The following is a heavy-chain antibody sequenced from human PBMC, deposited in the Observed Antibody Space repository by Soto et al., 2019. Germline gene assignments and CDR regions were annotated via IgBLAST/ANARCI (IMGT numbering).Heavy chain of an antibody. J-gene: IGHJ3*02. CDR1: GYRFTSYW. V-gene: IGHV5-51*01. Sequence: GESLKISCKGSGYRFTSYWIGWVRQMPGKGLEWMGIIYPGDSDTRYSPSFQGQVTISADKSISTAYLQWSSLKASDTAMYYCARQVTAMSQAFDIWGQGTMVTVSS. CDR3: ARQVTAMSQAFDI. D-gene: IGHD5-18*01. CDR2: IYPGDSDT.